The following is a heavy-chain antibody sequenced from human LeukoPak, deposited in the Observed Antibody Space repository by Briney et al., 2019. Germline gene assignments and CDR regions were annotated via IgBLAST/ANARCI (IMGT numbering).Heavy chain of an antibody. V-gene: IGHV3-21*01. Sequence: GGSLRLSCAASGFTFSSYEMNWVRQAPGKGLEWVSSISSSSNYIYYADSVKGRFTISRDNAKNSLYLQMNSLRAEDTAVYYCARVSILIVPYYAFDIWGQGTMVTVSS. J-gene: IGHJ3*02. CDR3: ARVSILIVPYYAFDI. CDR2: ISSSSNYI. D-gene: IGHD2/OR15-2a*01. CDR1: GFTFSSYE.